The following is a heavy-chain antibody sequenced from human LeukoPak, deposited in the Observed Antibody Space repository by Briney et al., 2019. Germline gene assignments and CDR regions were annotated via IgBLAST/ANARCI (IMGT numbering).Heavy chain of an antibody. Sequence: SETLSLTCTVSGYSISSGYYWGWIRRPPGKGLEWIGSIYHSGSTYYNPSLKSRVTISVDTSKNQFSLKLSSVTAADTAVYYCARCGYDFWSGYYEVLDVWGKGTTVTVSS. CDR2: IYHSGST. CDR1: GYSISSGYY. D-gene: IGHD3-3*01. J-gene: IGHJ6*04. V-gene: IGHV4-38-2*02. CDR3: ARCGYDFWSGYYEVLDV.